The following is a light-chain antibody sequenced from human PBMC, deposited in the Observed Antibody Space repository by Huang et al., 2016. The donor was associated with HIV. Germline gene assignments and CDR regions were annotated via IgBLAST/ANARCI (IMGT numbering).Light chain of an antibody. J-gene: IGKJ1*01. CDR1: QSISSY. Sequence: EIVLTQSPATLSLSPGERATLSCRASQSISSYLAWYQQKPGQAPRLLIYDASNRATGVPARFSCSGSGTDFTLTISSLEPEDFAVYYCQQRSNWPPEGTFGQGTKVEIK. CDR2: DAS. V-gene: IGKV3-11*01. CDR3: QQRSNWPPEGT.